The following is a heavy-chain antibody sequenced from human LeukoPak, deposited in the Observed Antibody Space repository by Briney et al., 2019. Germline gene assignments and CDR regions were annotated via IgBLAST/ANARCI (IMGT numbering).Heavy chain of an antibody. Sequence: GRSLRLSCAASGFTFSSYAMHWVRQAPGKGLEWVAVISYDGSNKYYADSVKGRFTISRDNSKNTLYLQMNSLRAEDTAVYYCARVVWGAATVTTALDYWGQGTLVTVSS. D-gene: IGHD4-17*01. V-gene: IGHV3-30-3*01. CDR3: ARVVWGAATVTTALDY. CDR1: GFTFSSYA. CDR2: ISYDGSNK. J-gene: IGHJ4*02.